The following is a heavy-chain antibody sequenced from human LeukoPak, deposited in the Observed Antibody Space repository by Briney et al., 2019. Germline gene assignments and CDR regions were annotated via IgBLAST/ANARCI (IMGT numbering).Heavy chain of an antibody. CDR3: TSRSYYDSSKAFDI. Sequence: PGGSLRLSCAASGFTVSNAYMSWVRQAPGKGLEWVSFIYGGGSTYYADSVKGRFTISRDNSKNTLYLQMNSLRAEDTAEYYCTSRSYYDSSKAFDIWGQGTMVTVSP. CDR1: GFTVSNAY. CDR2: IYGGGST. D-gene: IGHD3-22*01. V-gene: IGHV3-53*01. J-gene: IGHJ3*02.